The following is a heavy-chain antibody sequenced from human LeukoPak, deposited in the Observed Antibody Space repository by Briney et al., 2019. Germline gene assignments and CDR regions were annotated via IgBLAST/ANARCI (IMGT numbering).Heavy chain of an antibody. V-gene: IGHV1-18*01. J-gene: IGHJ4*02. CDR1: GYTFTGYG. Sequence: ASVTVSCKASGYTFTGYGISWVRQAPGQGLEWMGWISAYNGNTNYAQKLQGRVTMTTDTSTSTAYMELRSLRSDDTAVYYCASTSSTFYDFWSGYYPTDYWGQGTLVTVSS. CDR2: ISAYNGNT. CDR3: ASTSSTFYDFWSGYYPTDY. D-gene: IGHD3-3*01.